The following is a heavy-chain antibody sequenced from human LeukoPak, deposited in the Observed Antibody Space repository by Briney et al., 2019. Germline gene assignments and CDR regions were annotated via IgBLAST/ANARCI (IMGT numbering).Heavy chain of an antibody. V-gene: IGHV3-11*04. CDR1: GFTFSDYY. D-gene: IGHD3-22*01. CDR3: ARLTGLYYYDSSGYTTN. Sequence: PGGSLRLSCAASGFTFSDYYMSWIRQAPGKGLEWVSYISGSGGTKYYADSVKGRFTISRDNAKNSLYLQMNSLRAEDTAVYYCARLTGLYYYDSSGYTTNWGQGTLVTVSS. CDR2: ISGSGGTK. J-gene: IGHJ4*02.